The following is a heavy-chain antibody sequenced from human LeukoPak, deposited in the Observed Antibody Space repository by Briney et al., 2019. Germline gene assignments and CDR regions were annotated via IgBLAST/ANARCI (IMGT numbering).Heavy chain of an antibody. D-gene: IGHD4-23*01. Sequence: ASVKVSCKASGGTFSSYAISWVRQAPGQGLEWMGGIIPIFGTANYAQKFQGRVTITADESTSTAYMEPRSLRSDDTAVYYCAREIRRATVVTTYWYFDLWGRGTLVTVSS. CDR1: GGTFSSYA. CDR2: IIPIFGTA. J-gene: IGHJ2*01. CDR3: AREIRRATVVTTYWYFDL. V-gene: IGHV1-69*13.